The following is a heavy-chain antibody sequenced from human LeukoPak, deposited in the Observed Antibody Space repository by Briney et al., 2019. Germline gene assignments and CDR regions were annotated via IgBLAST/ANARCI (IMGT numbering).Heavy chain of an antibody. CDR1: GGSFSGYY. V-gene: IGHV4-34*01. CDR2: INHSGST. CDR3: AGYFDWLFGSRGWFDP. D-gene: IGHD3-9*01. Sequence: PSETLSLTCAVCGGSFSGYYWSWIRQPPGKGLEWIGEINHSGSTNYNPSLKSRVTISVDTSKNQFSLKLSSVTAADTAVYYCAGYFDWLFGSRGWFDPWGQGTLVTVSS. J-gene: IGHJ5*02.